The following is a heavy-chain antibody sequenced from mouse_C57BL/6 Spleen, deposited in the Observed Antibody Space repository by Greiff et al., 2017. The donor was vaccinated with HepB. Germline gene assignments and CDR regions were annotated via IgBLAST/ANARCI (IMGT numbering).Heavy chain of an antibody. D-gene: IGHD2-1*01. CDR3: ASGNGNYRFAY. V-gene: IGHV1-69*01. CDR1: GYTFTSYW. CDR2: IDPSDSYT. Sequence: QVQLQQSGAELVMPGASVKLSCKASGYTFTSYWMHWVKQRPGQGLEWIGEIDPSDSYTNYNQKFKGKSTLTVDKSSSTAYMQLSSLTSEDSAVYYGASGNGNYRFAYWGQGTLVTVSA. J-gene: IGHJ3*01.